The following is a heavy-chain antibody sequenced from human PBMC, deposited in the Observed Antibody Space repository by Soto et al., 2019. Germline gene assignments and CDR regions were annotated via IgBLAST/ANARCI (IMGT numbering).Heavy chain of an antibody. D-gene: IGHD3-3*01. CDR3: ARDQSTEWFRWGFES. CDR1: GGSVSDDSAA. Sequence: SQTLSLTCAISGGSVSDDSAAWTWIRQSPSRGLEWLGRTYYRSVWNTDYALSVKSRITINVDAARNQFSLRLSSVTPEDTAVYYCARDQSTEWFRWGFESWGKGTPVTVSS. V-gene: IGHV6-1*01. CDR2: TYYRSVWNT. J-gene: IGHJ4*02.